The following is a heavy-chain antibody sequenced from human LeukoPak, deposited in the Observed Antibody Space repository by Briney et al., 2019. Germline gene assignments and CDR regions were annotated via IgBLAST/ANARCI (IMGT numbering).Heavy chain of an antibody. Sequence: SETLSLTCTVSGGSISSYYWSWVRQPPGKGLEWVGYIYYSGSTNYNPSLKSRVTISVDTSKNQFSLKLSSVTAADTAVYYCARERYSSPTNDYWGQGTLVTVSS. J-gene: IGHJ4*02. CDR3: ARERYSSPTNDY. CDR1: GGSISSYY. V-gene: IGHV4-59*01. D-gene: IGHD6-13*01. CDR2: IYYSGST.